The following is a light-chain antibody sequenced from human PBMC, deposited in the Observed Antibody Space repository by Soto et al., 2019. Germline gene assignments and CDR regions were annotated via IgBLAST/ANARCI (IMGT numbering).Light chain of an antibody. J-gene: IGKJ1*01. CDR2: DAS. CDR1: QSVSSY. Sequence: EIVLTQSPATLSLSPGERATLSCRASQSVSSYLAWYQQKPGQAPRLLIYDASNRATGIPVRFSGSGSGTDFTLTISSLEPEDFAVYYCQQYNNWPGTFGQGTKVEIK. V-gene: IGKV3-11*01. CDR3: QQYNNWPGT.